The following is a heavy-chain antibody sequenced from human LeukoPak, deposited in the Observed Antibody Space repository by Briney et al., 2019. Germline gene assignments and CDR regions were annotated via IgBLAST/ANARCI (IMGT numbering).Heavy chain of an antibody. J-gene: IGHJ4*02. Sequence: PGGSLRLSCAASGFTVSSNYMSWVRQAPGKGLEWVSGISWNSGSIGYADSVKGRFTISRDNAKNSLYLQMNSLRAEDTALYYCAKGREWIPFDYWGQGTLVTVSS. V-gene: IGHV3-9*01. CDR2: ISWNSGSI. CDR3: AKGREWIPFDY. CDR1: GFTVSSNY. D-gene: IGHD3-3*01.